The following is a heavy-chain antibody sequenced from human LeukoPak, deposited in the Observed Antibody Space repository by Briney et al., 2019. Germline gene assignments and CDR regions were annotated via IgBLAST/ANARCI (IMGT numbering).Heavy chain of an antibody. J-gene: IGHJ4*02. Sequence: VASVKVSCKASGYTFTSYYMHWVRQAPGQGLEWMGIINPSGGSTSYAQKFQGRVTMTRDTSTSIVYTELSSLRSEDTAVYYCARDRRAYYYDSSGYYYAGYWGQGTLVTVSS. V-gene: IGHV1-46*03. CDR3: ARDRRAYYYDSSGYYYAGY. CDR2: INPSGGST. D-gene: IGHD3-22*01. CDR1: GYTFTSYY.